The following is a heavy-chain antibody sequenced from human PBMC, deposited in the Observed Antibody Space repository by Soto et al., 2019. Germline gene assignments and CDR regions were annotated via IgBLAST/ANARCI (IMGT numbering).Heavy chain of an antibody. Sequence: GLSLRLSCAASGFTFSSYSMNWVLQAPGKGLEWVPSISSSSSYIYYADSVKGLFTISRDNAKNSLYLQINGLRAEDTAVYYCARGTAHYYDSSGYFDYWGQGTLVTVSS. CDR1: GFTFSSYS. D-gene: IGHD3-22*01. V-gene: IGHV3-21*01. CDR2: ISSSSSYI. CDR3: ARGTAHYYDSSGYFDY. J-gene: IGHJ4*02.